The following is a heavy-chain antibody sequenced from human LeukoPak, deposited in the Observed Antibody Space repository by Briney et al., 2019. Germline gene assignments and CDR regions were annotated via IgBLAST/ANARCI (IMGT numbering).Heavy chain of an antibody. Sequence: SQTLSLTCTVSGASITSDDFYWNWLREHPGKGLEWIGYIYYTGSTYYNSSLESRFTISIDTSKNQFSLNLSSVTAADTAVYYCSRSPPFASWGQGTLVTVSS. J-gene: IGHJ1*01. D-gene: IGHD3-16*01. CDR1: GASITSDDFY. CDR2: IYYTGST. CDR3: SRSPPFAS. V-gene: IGHV4-31*03.